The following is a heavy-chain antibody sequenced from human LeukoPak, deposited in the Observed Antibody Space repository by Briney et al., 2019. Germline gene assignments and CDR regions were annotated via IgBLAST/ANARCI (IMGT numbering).Heavy chain of an antibody. V-gene: IGHV4-59*01. CDR3: ARVAAAADTVSGMDV. J-gene: IGHJ6*02. D-gene: IGHD6-13*01. CDR1: GGSISSYY. Sequence: SETLSLTCTVSGGSISSYYWSWIRQPPGKGLEWIGYIYYSGSTNYNPFLKSRVTISVDTSKNQFSLKLSSVTAADTAVYYCARVAAAADTVSGMDVWGQGTTVTVSS. CDR2: IYYSGST.